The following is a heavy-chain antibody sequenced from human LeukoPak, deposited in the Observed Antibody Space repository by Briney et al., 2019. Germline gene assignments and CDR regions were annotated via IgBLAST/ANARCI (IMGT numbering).Heavy chain of an antibody. Sequence: GGSLRLSCADSEFILSTYAMNWVRQAPGRGLEWVSSISPSGSAIFYAHSVKGRFTISRDNAKNSLYLQMNSLRAEDTAVYYCARVRHYYYYMDVWGKGTTVTISS. J-gene: IGHJ6*03. V-gene: IGHV3-21*01. CDR2: ISPSGSAI. CDR1: EFILSTYA. CDR3: ARVRHYYYYMDV.